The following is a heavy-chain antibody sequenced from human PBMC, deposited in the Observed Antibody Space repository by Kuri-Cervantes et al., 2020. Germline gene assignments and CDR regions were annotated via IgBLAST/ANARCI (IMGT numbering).Heavy chain of an antibody. J-gene: IGHJ4*02. D-gene: IGHD2-15*01. CDR3: PRVDCSGGSCYIY. CDR2: VRNKANSYTT. V-gene: IGHV3-72*01. CDR1: GFTFSDHY. Sequence: GESLKISCAASGFTFSDHYMGWVRQAPGKGLEWFGRVRNKANSYTTEYAASVKGRFTISRDDSKNSVYLQMNSLETEDTAVYYCPRVDCSGGSCYIYWGQGSLVTVSS.